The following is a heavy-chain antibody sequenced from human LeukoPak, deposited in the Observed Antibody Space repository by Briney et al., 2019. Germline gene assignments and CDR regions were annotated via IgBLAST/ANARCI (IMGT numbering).Heavy chain of an antibody. D-gene: IGHD6-13*01. V-gene: IGHV3-20*04. CDR2: INWNGGST. J-gene: IGHJ4*02. Sequence: PGGSLRLSCAASGFTFSSYSMNWVRQAPGKGLEWVSGINWNGGSTGYADSVKGRFTISRDNAKNSLYLQMNSLRAEDTALYYCARDRGSSSWRHPFDYWGQGTLVTVSS. CDR1: GFTFSSYS. CDR3: ARDRGSSSWRHPFDY.